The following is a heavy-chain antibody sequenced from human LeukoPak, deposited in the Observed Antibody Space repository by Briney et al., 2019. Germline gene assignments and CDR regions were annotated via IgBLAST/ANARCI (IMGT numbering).Heavy chain of an antibody. CDR1: GFTFSSYA. CDR3: AKVDLHSGSYYSLDY. D-gene: IGHD1-26*01. CDR2: ISGSGGST. J-gene: IGHJ4*02. V-gene: IGHV3-23*01. Sequence: SGGSLRLSCAASGFTFSSYAMSWVRQAPGKGLEWVSAISGSGGSTYYADSVKGRFTISRDNSKNTLYLQMNSLRAEDTAVYYCAKVDLHSGSYYSLDYWGQGTLVTVSS.